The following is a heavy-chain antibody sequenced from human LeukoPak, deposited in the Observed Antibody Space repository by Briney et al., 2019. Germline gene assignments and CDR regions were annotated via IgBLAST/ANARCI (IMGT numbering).Heavy chain of an antibody. V-gene: IGHV3-30-3*01. CDR3: AKGAGAPYYFDY. CDR1: GFTFSSYA. J-gene: IGHJ4*02. D-gene: IGHD3-10*01. Sequence: GVLRLSCAASGFTFSSYAMHWVRQAPGKGLEWVAVISYDGSNKYYADSVKGRFTISRDNSKNTLYLQMNSLRAEDAAVYYCAKGAGAPYYFDYWGQGTLVTVSS. CDR2: ISYDGSNK.